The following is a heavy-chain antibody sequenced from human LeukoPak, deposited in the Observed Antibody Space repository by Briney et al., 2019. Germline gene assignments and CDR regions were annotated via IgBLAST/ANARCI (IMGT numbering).Heavy chain of an antibody. Sequence: SETLSLTCTVSGGSISSSSYYWGWIRQPPGKGLEWIGSIYYSGSTYYNPSLKSRVTISVDTSKNQFSLKLSSVTAADTAVYYCSSCYSLYYFDYWGQGALVTVSS. D-gene: IGHD2-21*02. CDR1: GGSISSSSYY. V-gene: IGHV4-39*07. J-gene: IGHJ4*02. CDR2: IYYSGST. CDR3: SSCYSLYYFDY.